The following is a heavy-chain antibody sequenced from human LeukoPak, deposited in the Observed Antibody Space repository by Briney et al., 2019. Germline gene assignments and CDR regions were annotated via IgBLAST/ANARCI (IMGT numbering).Heavy chain of an antibody. CDR1: GFTFSSYS. J-gene: IGHJ5*02. D-gene: IGHD3-10*01. V-gene: IGHV3-21*01. CDR3: ARDRGDMVRGVIRENNWFDP. CDR2: ISSSSNYI. Sequence: GGSLRLSCAASGFTFSSYSMNCVRQAPGKGLEWVSSISSSSNYIYYADSVKGRFTISRDNAKSSLYLQMNSLRAEDTAVYYCARDRGDMVRGVIRENNWFDPWGQGTLVTVSS.